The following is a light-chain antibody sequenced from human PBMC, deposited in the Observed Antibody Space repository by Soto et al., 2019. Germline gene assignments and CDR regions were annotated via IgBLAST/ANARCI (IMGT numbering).Light chain of an antibody. V-gene: IGLV2-14*01. CDR3: SSYTCSITVV. CDR2: EVS. CDR1: VTDVGGYNY. J-gene: IGLJ1*01. Sequence: QSVLTQPASVSGSPGQSITISCAGTVTDVGGYNYVSWYQQHPGRAPKLMISEVSNRPSGLPTRFSRSKSGNTASLTTPPLHAVVEADYYCSSYTCSITVVFGAGTKGTVL.